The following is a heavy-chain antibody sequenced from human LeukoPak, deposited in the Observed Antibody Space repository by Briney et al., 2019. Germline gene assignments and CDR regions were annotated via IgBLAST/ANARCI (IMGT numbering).Heavy chain of an antibody. D-gene: IGHD5-24*01. Sequence: SVKVSCKASGGTFSSYAISWVRQAPGQGLEWVRGIIPIFGTANCAQKFQGRVTITTDESTSTAYMELSSLRSEDTAVYYCARDREERWLRLFDPWGQGTLVTVSS. CDR1: GGTFSSYA. CDR3: ARDREERWLRLFDP. J-gene: IGHJ5*02. CDR2: IIPIFGTA. V-gene: IGHV1-69*05.